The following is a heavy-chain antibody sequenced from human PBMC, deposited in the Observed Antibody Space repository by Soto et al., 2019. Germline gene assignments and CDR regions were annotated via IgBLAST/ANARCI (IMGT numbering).Heavy chain of an antibody. J-gene: IGHJ4*02. CDR2: IHHSGNT. CDR1: GGSLSGDFF. CDR3: ARGTGVDGSHYLDS. Sequence: SETLSLTCTVSGGSLSGDFFWTWIRQPPGKGLEWIGFIHHSGNTYYNPSLKSRVMISDDTSKNQFSLKLSSVTAADTAVFYCARGTGVDGSHYLDSWGQGTLGTVS. V-gene: IGHV4-30-4*01. D-gene: IGHD1-26*01.